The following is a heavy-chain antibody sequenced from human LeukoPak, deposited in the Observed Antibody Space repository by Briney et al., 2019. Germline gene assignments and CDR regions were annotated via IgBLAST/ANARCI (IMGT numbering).Heavy chain of an antibody. D-gene: IGHD3-22*01. J-gene: IGHJ4*02. CDR2: ISAYNGNT. CDR1: GYSFTGYY. CDR3: ARGYYDSSGNDY. V-gene: IGHV1-18*04. Sequence: ASVKVSCKASGYSFTGYYMHWVRQAPGQGPEWMGWISAYNGNTNYAQKLQGRVTMTTDTSTSTAYMELRSLRSDDTAVYYCARGYYDSSGNDYWGQGTLVTVSS.